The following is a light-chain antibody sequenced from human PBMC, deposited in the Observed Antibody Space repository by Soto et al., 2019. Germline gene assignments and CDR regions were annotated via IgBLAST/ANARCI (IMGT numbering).Light chain of an antibody. CDR3: QQYDNLPLT. V-gene: IGKV1-33*01. CDR1: QDISNY. J-gene: IGKJ4*01. Sequence: IHMTQSASSLSASVGHRVTIACQASQDISNYLNWYQQKPGKAPKLLIYDASNLETGVPSRFSGSGSGTDFNFTISSLQTEDIATYDCQQYDNLPLTFGGGTKVDIK. CDR2: DAS.